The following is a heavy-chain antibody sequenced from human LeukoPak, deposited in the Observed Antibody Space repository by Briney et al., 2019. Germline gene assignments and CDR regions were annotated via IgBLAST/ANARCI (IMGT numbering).Heavy chain of an antibody. D-gene: IGHD2-2*01. J-gene: IGHJ4*02. CDR3: ARDKGCSGSACYGDF. CDR1: GFTFSYSS. V-gene: IGHV3-23*01. Sequence: GGSLRLSCAASGFTFSYSSMSWVRQAPGKGLEWVSAISDSDGSTYYADSVKGRFTISRDNSKNTLYLQMNSLRAEDTAVYYCARDKGCSGSACYGDFWGQGTLVTVSS. CDR2: ISDSDGST.